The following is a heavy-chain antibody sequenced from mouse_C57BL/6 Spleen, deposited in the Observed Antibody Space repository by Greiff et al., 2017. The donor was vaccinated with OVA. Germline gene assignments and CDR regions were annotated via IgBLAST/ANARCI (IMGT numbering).Heavy chain of an antibody. CDR1: GFTFSDYY. J-gene: IGHJ2*01. CDR2: INYDGSST. CDR3: ARAPFDY. Sequence: DVKLVESEGGLVQPGSSLKLSCTASGFTFSDYYMAWVRQVPEKGLEWVANINYDGSSTYYLDSLKSRFIISRDNAKNILYLQMSSLKSEDTATYYCARAPFDYWGQGTTLTVSS. V-gene: IGHV5-16*01.